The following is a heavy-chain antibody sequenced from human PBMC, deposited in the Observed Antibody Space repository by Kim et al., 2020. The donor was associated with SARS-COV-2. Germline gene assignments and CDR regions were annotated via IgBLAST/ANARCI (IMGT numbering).Heavy chain of an antibody. CDR3: ASSPAMTTVTH. J-gene: IGHJ4*02. V-gene: IGHV3-74*01. Sequence: GGSLRLSCAASGFTFSSYWMHWVRQAPGKGLVWVSRINSDGSSTSYADSVKGRFTISRDNAKNTLYLQMNSLRAEDTAVYYCASSPAMTTVTHWGQGTLVTVSS. CDR1: GFTFSSYW. D-gene: IGHD4-17*01. CDR2: INSDGSST.